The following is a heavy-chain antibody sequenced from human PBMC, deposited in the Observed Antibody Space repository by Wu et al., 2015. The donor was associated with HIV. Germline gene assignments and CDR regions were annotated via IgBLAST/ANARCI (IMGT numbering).Heavy chain of an antibody. D-gene: IGHD3-16*02. J-gene: IGHJ4*02. CDR2: INPNSGGT. V-gene: IGHV1-2*02. CDR3: ARSNDYVWGSYRFTLKYYFDY. Sequence: VQLVQSGAEVKKPGASVKVSCKASGYTFTGYYMHWVRQAPGQGLEWMGWINPNSGGTNYAQKFQGRVTMTRDTSISAAYMELSRLRSDDTAVYYCARSNDYVWGSYRFTLKYYFDYWGQGTLVTVSS. CDR1: GYTFTGYY.